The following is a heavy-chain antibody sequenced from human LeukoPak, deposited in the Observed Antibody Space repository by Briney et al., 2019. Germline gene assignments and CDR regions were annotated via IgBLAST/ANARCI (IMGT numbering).Heavy chain of an antibody. D-gene: IGHD6-19*01. J-gene: IGHJ3*02. V-gene: IGHV1-3*01. CDR1: GYTFTNYV. Sequence: GASVKVSCKASGYTFTNYVMHWVRQAPGQRLEWMGWINAGTGYTKYSQNSQGGVTFSRDESASTAYMELSSLRSEDTAVYYCAKDLMDTSAWYGAFDIWGQGTMVTVSS. CDR3: AKDLMDTSAWYGAFDI. CDR2: INAGTGYT.